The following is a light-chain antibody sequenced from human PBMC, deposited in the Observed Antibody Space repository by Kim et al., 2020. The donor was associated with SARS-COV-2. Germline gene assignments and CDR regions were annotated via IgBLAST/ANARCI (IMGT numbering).Light chain of an antibody. V-gene: IGKV3-15*01. Sequence: SVAPGEMATLSCRASQSVSSNLAWYQQKPGQAPRLLIYGASTRATGIPARFSGSGSGTEFTLTISSLQSEDFAVYYWQQYNNWPWTFGQGTKLEI. CDR1: QSVSSN. CDR2: GAS. CDR3: QQYNNWPWT. J-gene: IGKJ2*01.